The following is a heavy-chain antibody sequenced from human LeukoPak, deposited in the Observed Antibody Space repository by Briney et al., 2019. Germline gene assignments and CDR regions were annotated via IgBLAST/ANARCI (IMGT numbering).Heavy chain of an antibody. CDR3: TAEKFFALDV. D-gene: IGHD3-3*01. CDR2: IKRKSDGGTT. J-gene: IGHJ6*04. CDR1: GFPFTVSW. Sequence: GGSLRLSCAAPGFPFTVSWMSWVRRAPGKGLEWVGRIKRKSDGGTTDYAAPVKGRFTISRDDSKNMLFLQMNSLKTEDTAVYYCTAEKFFALDVWGKGTTVTASS. V-gene: IGHV3-15*01.